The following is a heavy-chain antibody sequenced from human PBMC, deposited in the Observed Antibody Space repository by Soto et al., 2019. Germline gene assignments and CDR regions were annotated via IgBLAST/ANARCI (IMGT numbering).Heavy chain of an antibody. Sequence: GGSLRLSCAASGFTFSRYWMNWVRQAPGKGLGWVANIKQDGTEKNYVDSVKGRFTISRDNARKSLYLQMDSLRAEDTAVYFCARGDTPMITGMDSFDIWGQGTMVTVSS. D-gene: IGHD5-18*01. CDR2: IKQDGTEK. CDR1: GFTFSRYW. V-gene: IGHV3-7*01. J-gene: IGHJ3*02. CDR3: ARGDTPMITGMDSFDI.